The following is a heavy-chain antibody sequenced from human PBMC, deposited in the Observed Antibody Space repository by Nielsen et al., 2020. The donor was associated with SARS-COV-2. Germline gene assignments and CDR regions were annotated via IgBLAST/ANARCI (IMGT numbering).Heavy chain of an antibody. CDR1: GYTFTSYY. Sequence: ASVKVSCKASGYTFTSYYMHWVRQAPGQGLEWMGWINPNSGGTNYAQKFQGWVTMTRDTSISTAYMELSRLRSDDTAVYYCARYRPYCSSTSCDYYYYYGMDVWGQGTTVTVSS. V-gene: IGHV1-2*04. D-gene: IGHD2-2*01. J-gene: IGHJ6*02. CDR3: ARYRPYCSSTSCDYYYYYGMDV. CDR2: INPNSGGT.